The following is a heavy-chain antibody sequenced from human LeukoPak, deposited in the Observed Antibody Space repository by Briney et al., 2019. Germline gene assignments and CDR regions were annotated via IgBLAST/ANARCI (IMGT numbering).Heavy chain of an antibody. V-gene: IGHV3-21*01. D-gene: IGHD1-1*01. CDR1: GFTFSSYS. Sequence: GGSLRLSCAASGFTFSSYSMNWVRQAPGKGLEWVSSISSSSSYIYYADSVKGRFTISRDNTKNSLYLQVNSLRAEDTAVYYCASPAGFRDYWGQGTLVTVSS. CDR3: ASPAGFRDY. J-gene: IGHJ4*02. CDR2: ISSSSSYI.